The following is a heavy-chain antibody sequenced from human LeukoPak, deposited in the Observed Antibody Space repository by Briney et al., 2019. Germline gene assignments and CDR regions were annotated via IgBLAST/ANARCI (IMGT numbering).Heavy chain of an antibody. CDR1: GGSISSYY. CDR2: IYTSGST. CDR3: ARDHLANLASRLFDP. J-gene: IGHJ5*02. V-gene: IGHV4-4*07. D-gene: IGHD3-3*01. Sequence: PSETLSLTCTVSGGSISSYYWSWIRQPAGKGLEWIGRIYTSGSTNYNPSLKSRVTISVDTSKNQFSLKLNSVTAADTAVYYCARDHLANLASRLFDPWGQGSLVTVSS.